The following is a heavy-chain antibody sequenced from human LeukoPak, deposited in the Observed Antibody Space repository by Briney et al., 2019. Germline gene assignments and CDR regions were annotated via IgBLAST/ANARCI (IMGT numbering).Heavy chain of an antibody. Sequence: ASVKVSCKASGYTFTSYYMHWVRQAPGQGLEWMGIINPSGGSTSYVQKFQGRVTMTRDTSTSTVYMELSSLRSEDTAVYYCAREGSSSWYVSIHGWFDPWGQGTLVTVSS. CDR1: GYTFTSYY. CDR3: AREGSSSWYVSIHGWFDP. D-gene: IGHD6-13*01. J-gene: IGHJ5*02. CDR2: INPSGGST. V-gene: IGHV1-46*01.